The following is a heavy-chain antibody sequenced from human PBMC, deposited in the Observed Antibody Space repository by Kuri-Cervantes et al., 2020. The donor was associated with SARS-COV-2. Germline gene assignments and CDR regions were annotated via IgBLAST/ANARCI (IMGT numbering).Heavy chain of an antibody. CDR1: GYTFTGYY. CDR3: AREGEYQLLYSSGIYYYGVDV. CDR2: INPNSGGT. D-gene: IGHD2-2*02. J-gene: IGHJ6*02. Sequence: GESLKISCKASGYTFTGYYMHWVRQAPGQGLEWMGWINPNSGGTNYAQKFQGRVTMTRDTSISTAYMELSRLRSDDTAVYYCAREGEYQLLYSSGIYYYGVDVWGQGTTVTVSS. V-gene: IGHV1-2*02.